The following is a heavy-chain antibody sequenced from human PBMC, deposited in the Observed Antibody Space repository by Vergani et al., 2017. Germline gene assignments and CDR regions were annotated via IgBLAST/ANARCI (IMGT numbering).Heavy chain of an antibody. J-gene: IGHJ4*02. CDR1: GFTFSSYA. Sequence: EVQLLESGGGLVQPGGSLRLSCAASGFTFSSYAMSWVRQAPGKGLEWVSAISGSGGSTYYADSVKGRFTISRDNSKNTLYLQMNSLRAEDTAVYYCARWTIGERIAAAGPFDYWGQGTLVTVSS. D-gene: IGHD6-13*01. CDR2: ISGSGGST. CDR3: ARWTIGERIAAAGPFDY. V-gene: IGHV3-23*01.